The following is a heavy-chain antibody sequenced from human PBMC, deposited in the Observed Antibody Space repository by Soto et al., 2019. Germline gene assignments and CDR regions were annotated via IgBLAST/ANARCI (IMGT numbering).Heavy chain of an antibody. J-gene: IGHJ4*02. Sequence: GASVTVSCKASGYTFTGYYMHWVRQAPGQGLEWMGWINPNSGGTNYAQKFQGWVTMTRDTSISTAYMELSRLRSDDTAVYYCARGMMIAMVYYFDYWGQGTLVTVSS. CDR3: ARGMMIAMVYYFDY. V-gene: IGHV1-2*04. CDR2: INPNSGGT. CDR1: GYTFTGYY. D-gene: IGHD5-18*01.